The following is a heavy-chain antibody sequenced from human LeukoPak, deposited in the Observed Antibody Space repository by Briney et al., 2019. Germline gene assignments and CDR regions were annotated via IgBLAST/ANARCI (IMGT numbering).Heavy chain of an antibody. V-gene: IGHV4-4*02. D-gene: IGHD3-22*01. Sequence: SETLSLTCAVSGGSISSSNWWSWVRPPPGKGLERIGKIYHSGNTNYNPSLKSRVIMSVDKSKNQFSLTLSSVTAADTAVYYCARDPLGDDIPSWGQGTLVTVSS. CDR2: IYHSGNT. CDR1: GGSISSSNW. J-gene: IGHJ4*02. CDR3: ARDPLGDDIPS.